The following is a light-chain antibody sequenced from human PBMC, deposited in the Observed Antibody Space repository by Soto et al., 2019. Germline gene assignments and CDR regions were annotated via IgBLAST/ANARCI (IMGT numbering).Light chain of an antibody. CDR2: DAA. V-gene: IGKV1-5*01. CDR1: QSLNNR. Sequence: EIHFTQSPSTLSASVGDRVPITCRGSQSLNNRLAWYQQKPGKAPNLLIYDAATLESGVSSSFCGSGSGTEFTLTISSLQPDDFATYYCQQYNSYSVTFGRGTKVDIK. J-gene: IGKJ4*01. CDR3: QQYNSYSVT.